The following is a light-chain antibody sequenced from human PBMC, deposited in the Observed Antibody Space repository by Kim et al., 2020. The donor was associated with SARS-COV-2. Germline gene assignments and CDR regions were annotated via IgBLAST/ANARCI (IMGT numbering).Light chain of an antibody. CDR3: QQYDTSPLF. CDR1: QGVNRNH. CDR2: SAS. Sequence: LSPGGKAPPSFRASQGVNRNHLAWHQHRRGQSPRLLIYSASSRATGITEMFRGSGCGTDLTHTISSLARKDCAVYFCQQYDTSPLFFGPGTNLEI. V-gene: IGKV3-20*01. J-gene: IGKJ2*01.